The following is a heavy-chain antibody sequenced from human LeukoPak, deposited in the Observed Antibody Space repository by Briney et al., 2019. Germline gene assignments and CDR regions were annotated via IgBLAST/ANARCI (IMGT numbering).Heavy chain of an antibody. CDR2: ISGDGGSP. V-gene: IGHV3-23*01. J-gene: IGHJ4*02. D-gene: IGHD3-10*01. Sequence: GGSLRLSCAASGFTFGSYAMSWVRQAPGKGLEWVSGISGDGGSPYYADSVKGRFTISRDNSKNTLYLQMNSLRAEDTAVYYCAKETRGGSGSYYSRSRYFDYWGQGTLVTVSS. CDR3: AKETRGGSGSYYSRSRYFDY. CDR1: GFTFGSYA.